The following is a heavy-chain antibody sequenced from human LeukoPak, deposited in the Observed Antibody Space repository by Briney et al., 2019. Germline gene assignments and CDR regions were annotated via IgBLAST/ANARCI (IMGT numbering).Heavy chain of an antibody. CDR2: ISSSSSNI. CDR1: GFTFSDYY. CDR3: ARDWGLSGYVFDH. Sequence: PGGSLRLSCAASGFTFSDYYMSWIRQAPGKGLEWVSYISSSSSNIYYADSVKGRFTISRDNAKNSLYLQMNSVRDEDTAVYYCARDWGLSGYVFDHWGQGTLVTVSS. J-gene: IGHJ4*02. V-gene: IGHV3-11*04. D-gene: IGHD6-25*01.